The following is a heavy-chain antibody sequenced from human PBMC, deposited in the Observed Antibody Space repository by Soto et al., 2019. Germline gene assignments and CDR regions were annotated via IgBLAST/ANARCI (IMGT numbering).Heavy chain of an antibody. CDR3: ARDSPPIGS. V-gene: IGHV1-18*01. CDR1: GYTFTSFH. J-gene: IGHJ5*02. CDR2: ISAYNGNT. D-gene: IGHD2-15*01. Sequence: QVQLVQSGAEVKKPGSSVKVSCKASGYTFTSFHISWVRQAPRQGLEWMGWISAYNGNTNYAQNLQGRVTMTPDTSTSTAYLELRSLRSDDTAMYYCARDSPPIGSWGQGNLVTFSS.